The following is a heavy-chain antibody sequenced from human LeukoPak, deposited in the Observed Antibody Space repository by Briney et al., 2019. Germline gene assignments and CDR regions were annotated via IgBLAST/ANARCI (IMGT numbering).Heavy chain of an antibody. D-gene: IGHD3-22*01. V-gene: IGHV1-2*02. CDR2: INPNSGGT. CDR1: GYTFTGYY. CDR3: ASEGEEAYYDSSCHSLCYYDY. J-gene: IGHJ4*02. Sequence: ASVKVSCNASGYTFTGYYMHWVRQAPGQGLEWMGWINPNSGGTNYAQKFQGRVTMTRDTSISTAYMELSRLRSDDTAVYYCASEGEEAYYDSSCHSLCYYDYWGQGTLVTVSS.